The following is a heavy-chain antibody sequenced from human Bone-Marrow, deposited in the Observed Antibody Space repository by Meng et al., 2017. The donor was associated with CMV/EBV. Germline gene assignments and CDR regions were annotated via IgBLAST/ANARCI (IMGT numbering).Heavy chain of an antibody. V-gene: IGHV1-2*02. CDR1: GYSFTGYY. CDR3: ARPRGYSGYDPFDY. J-gene: IGHJ4*02. D-gene: IGHD5-12*01. CDR2: INPNSGGT. Sequence: ASVKVSCKASGYSFTGYYMHWVRQAPGQGLEWMGWINPNSGGTDYAQKFQCRVTMTRDTSISTAYMELSRLRSDDTAVYYCARPRGYSGYDPFDYWGQGTLVTVSS.